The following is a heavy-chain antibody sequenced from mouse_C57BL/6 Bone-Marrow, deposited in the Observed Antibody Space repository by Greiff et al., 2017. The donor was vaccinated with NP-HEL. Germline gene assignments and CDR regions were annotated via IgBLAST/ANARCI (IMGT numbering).Heavy chain of an antibody. CDR1: GYAFSSSW. V-gene: IGHV1-82*01. D-gene: IGHD3-2*02. J-gene: IGHJ3*01. CDR2: IYPGDGDT. Sequence: QVQLQQSGPELVKPGASVKISCKASGYAFSSSWMNWVKQRPGKGLEWIGRIYPGDGDTNYNGKFKGKATLTADKSSSTAYMQLSSLTSEVSAVYFCARSGNSSGYPLAYWGQGTLVTVSA. CDR3: ARSGNSSGYPLAY.